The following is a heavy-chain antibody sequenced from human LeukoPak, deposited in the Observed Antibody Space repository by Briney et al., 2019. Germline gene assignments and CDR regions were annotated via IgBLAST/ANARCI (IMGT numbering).Heavy chain of an antibody. CDR3: VTRSYTSGWPT. V-gene: IGHV1-2*02. CDR1: GNTFIGNY. Sequence: GASVKVSCKASGNTFIGNYIHWVRQARGQDLEWMGWINPNSGGANYAQRFQGRVTMTRDTSVTTAFLDLDRLTSDDTAVYYCVTRSYTSGWPTWGQGTLVTVSS. J-gene: IGHJ5*02. D-gene: IGHD6-19*01. CDR2: INPNSGGA.